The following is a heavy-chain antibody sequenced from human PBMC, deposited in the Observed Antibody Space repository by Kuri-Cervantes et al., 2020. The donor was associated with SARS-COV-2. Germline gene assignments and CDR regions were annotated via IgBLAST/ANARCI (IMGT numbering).Heavy chain of an antibody. CDR3: ARGRRGYSYLAADV. V-gene: IGHV4-34*01. CDR1: GGPFSGYY. D-gene: IGHD5-18*01. J-gene: IGHJ6*04. CDR2: INDIGST. Sequence: SETLSLTCTVYGGPFSGYYWSWLRQPPGKGLEWIGEINDIGSTNYNPSLESRVTISVDTSKNQFSLKLSSVTAADTAVYYCARGRRGYSYLAADVWGKGTTVTVSS.